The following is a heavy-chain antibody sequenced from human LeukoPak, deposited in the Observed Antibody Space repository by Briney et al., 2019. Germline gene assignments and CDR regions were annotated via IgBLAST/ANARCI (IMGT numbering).Heavy chain of an antibody. V-gene: IGHV1-3*01. CDR3: ARVVYSSGIFDY. Sequence: ASVKVSCKASGYTFTSYAMHWVRQAPGQRLEWMGWINAGNGNTKYSQKFQGRVTITRDTSTSTAYMELSSLRSEDTAVYYCARVVYSSGIFDYWGQGTLVTVSS. CDR1: GYTFTSYA. CDR2: INAGNGNT. D-gene: IGHD6-19*01. J-gene: IGHJ4*02.